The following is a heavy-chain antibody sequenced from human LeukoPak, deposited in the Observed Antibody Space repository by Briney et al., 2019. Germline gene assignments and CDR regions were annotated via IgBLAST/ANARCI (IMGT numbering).Heavy chain of an antibody. V-gene: IGHV1-18*01. CDR1: GYANFGYG. Sequence: ASVKVSCKASGYANFGYGFRWVGQAPGQGLEWMGWISAYNGDTNYAQNVQGRVTMTTDTSTTTAYMELRSLRYDDTAVYYCARDQVNGYLGDYWGQGTLVTVSS. D-gene: IGHD3-22*01. CDR3: ARDQVNGYLGDY. CDR2: ISAYNGDT. J-gene: IGHJ4*02.